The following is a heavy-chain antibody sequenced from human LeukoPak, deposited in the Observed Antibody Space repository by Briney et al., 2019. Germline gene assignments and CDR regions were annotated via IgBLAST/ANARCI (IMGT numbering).Heavy chain of an antibody. D-gene: IGHD1-26*01. CDR1: GDSMDIYY. CDR3: ARGRGVGATAYFDF. Sequence: SETLSLTCTVSGDSMDIYYWTWIRQPAGEGLEWMGYFYDGVTTNYNPSLKNRVTISLDTSKNQFSLNLRSVTAADTAVYYCARGRGVGATAYFDFWGQGTLVTVSS. J-gene: IGHJ4*02. CDR2: FYDGVTT. V-gene: IGHV4-59*12.